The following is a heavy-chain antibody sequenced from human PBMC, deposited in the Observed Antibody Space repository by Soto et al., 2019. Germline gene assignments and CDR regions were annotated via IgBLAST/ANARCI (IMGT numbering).Heavy chain of an antibody. V-gene: IGHV5-51*01. CDR3: ERLKRPSHKTSRYYADH. D-gene: IGHD3-10*01. CDR2: MYPGDSDT. J-gene: IGHJ5*02. CDR1: GYCFNTNW. Sequence: GDSLXISCRVSGYCFNTNWFCLVLQLPGRGLEWVGIMYPGDSDTRYNPSLQGHVTLSVDVTVSTASLQWRSMENSDTGMYFCERLKRPSHKTSRYYADHWGQGTQVTVSS.